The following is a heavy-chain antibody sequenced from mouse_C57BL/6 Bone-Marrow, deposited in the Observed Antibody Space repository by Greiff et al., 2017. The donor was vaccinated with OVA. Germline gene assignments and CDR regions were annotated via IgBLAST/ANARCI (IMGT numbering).Heavy chain of an antibody. CDR3: ARLYYGSSCDWYFDV. CDR1: GYTFTDYY. V-gene: IGHV1-76*01. D-gene: IGHD1-1*01. CDR2: IYPGSGNT. J-gene: IGHJ1*03. Sequence: QVQLQQSGAELVRPGASVKLSCKASGYTFTDYYINWVKQRPGQGLEWIARIYPGSGNTYYNEKFKGKATLTAEKSSSTAYMQLSSLTSEDSAVYFCARLYYGSSCDWYFDVWGTGTTVTVSS.